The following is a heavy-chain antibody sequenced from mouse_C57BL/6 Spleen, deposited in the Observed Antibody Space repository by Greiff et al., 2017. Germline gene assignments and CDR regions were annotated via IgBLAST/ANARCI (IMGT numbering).Heavy chain of an antibody. CDR2: ISDGGSYT. CDR1: GFTFSSYA. D-gene: IGHD2-4*01. CDR3: ASITTRYYYAMDY. J-gene: IGHJ4*01. V-gene: IGHV5-4*03. Sequence: EVKLVESGGGLVKPGGSLKLSCAASGFTFSSYAMSWVRQTPEKRLEWVATISDGGSYTYYPDNVKGRFTISRDNAKNNLYLQMSHLKSEDTAMYYCASITTRYYYAMDYWGQGTSVTVSS.